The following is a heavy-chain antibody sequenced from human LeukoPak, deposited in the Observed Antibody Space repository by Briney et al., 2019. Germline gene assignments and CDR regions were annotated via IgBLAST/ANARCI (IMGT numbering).Heavy chain of an antibody. J-gene: IGHJ6*02. CDR1: GFTFSGYS. Sequence: PGGSLRLSCAASGFTFSGYSMNWVRQAPGKGLEYVSTIFANGDITSYAASVKGRFTTSRDNSKNTLYLQMSSLRPEDTAVYYCVKSPSDGLDVWGQGATVTVSS. V-gene: IGHV3-64D*09. CDR3: VKSPSDGLDV. CDR2: IFANGDIT.